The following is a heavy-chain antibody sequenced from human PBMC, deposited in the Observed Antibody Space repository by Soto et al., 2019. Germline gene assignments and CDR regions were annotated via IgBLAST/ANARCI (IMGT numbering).Heavy chain of an antibody. CDR3: AGTVEISYFHGMDV. Sequence: QVQLVPSGAEVKKSGSSLRISCKASGGTLRSHAMHWVPQAPGQGLEWMGGIIPIFGSPNYAQKFQGRVAITADESSITAYMELCSLRSEDTAVYYCAGTVEISYFHGMDVWGQGTTGTVSS. CDR2: IIPIFGSP. D-gene: IGHD4-4*01. J-gene: IGHJ6*02. V-gene: IGHV1-69*01. CDR1: GGTLRSHA.